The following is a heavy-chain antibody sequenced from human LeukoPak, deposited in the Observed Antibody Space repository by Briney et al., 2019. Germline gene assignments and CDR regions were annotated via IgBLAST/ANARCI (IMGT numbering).Heavy chain of an antibody. CDR2: IYPGDSET. D-gene: IGHD5-24*01. V-gene: IGHV5-51*01. CDR1: GYSFTTFW. CDR3: ARRGIRDGYNYADY. J-gene: IGHJ4*01. Sequence: GESLKISCKGSGYSFTTFWVAWVRQMPGKGLEWMGIIYPGDSETRYSPSFQGQVTFSADKSINTAYVQWSSLKASDSATYYWARRGIRDGYNYADYWGQEPWSPSP.